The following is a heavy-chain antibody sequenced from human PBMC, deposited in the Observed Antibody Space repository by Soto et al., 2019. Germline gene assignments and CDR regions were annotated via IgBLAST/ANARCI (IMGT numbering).Heavy chain of an antibody. D-gene: IGHD1-26*01. V-gene: IGHV4-59*01. CDR3: ARYPPKGGTRFDY. CDR1: GGSISSYY. Sequence: QVQLQESGPGLVKPSETLSLTCTVSGGSISSYYWSWIRQPPGKGLEWIGYIYYSGSTNYNPSLKSRVTISVDTYKHKFSLKLSSVTAADTAVYYCARYPPKGGTRFDYWGQGTLVTVSS. J-gene: IGHJ4*02. CDR2: IYYSGST.